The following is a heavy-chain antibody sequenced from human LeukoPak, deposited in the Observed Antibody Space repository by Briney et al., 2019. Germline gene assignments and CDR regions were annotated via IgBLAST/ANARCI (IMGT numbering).Heavy chain of an antibody. D-gene: IGHD3-10*01. CDR2: IYSAGST. CDR1: GLTVSNNF. J-gene: IGHJ5*02. CDR3: AKQWFGELMPNWFDP. V-gene: IGHV3-66*04. Sequence: PGGSRRLSCAASGLTVSNNFMTWVRKAPGKGLEWVSVIYSAGSTFYSDSVKGRFTISRDSSKNTLYLQMNSLRAEDTAVYYCAKQWFGELMPNWFDPWGQGTLVTVSS.